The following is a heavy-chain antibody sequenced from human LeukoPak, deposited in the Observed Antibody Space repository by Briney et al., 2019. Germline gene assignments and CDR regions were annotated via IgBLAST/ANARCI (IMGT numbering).Heavy chain of an antibody. V-gene: IGHV3-74*01. J-gene: IGHJ4*02. Sequence: PGGSLRLSCAASGFTFSSDFWMHWVRQAPGKGLVWVSRIRSDGGSSTYADSVKGRFTISRDNAKNTLYLQMNTLRAEDTAVYYCVRDLDLGGYSSFVSWGQGTLVTVSS. CDR1: GFTFSSDFW. CDR2: IRSDGGSS. D-gene: IGHD4-23*01. CDR3: VRDLDLGGYSSFVS.